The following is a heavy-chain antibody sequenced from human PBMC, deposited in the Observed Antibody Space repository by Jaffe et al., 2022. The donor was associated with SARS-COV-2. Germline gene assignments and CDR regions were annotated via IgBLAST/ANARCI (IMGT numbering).Heavy chain of an antibody. J-gene: IGHJ3*02. D-gene: IGHD3-22*01. V-gene: IGHV3-30*04. CDR1: GFTFSSYA. CDR3: AREVPSYDSSGYWARDAFDI. CDR2: ISYDGSNK. Sequence: QVQLVESGGGVVQPGRSLRLSCAASGFTFSSYAMHWVRQAPGKGLEWVAVISYDGSNKYYADSVKGRFTISRDNSKNTLYLQMNSLRAEDTAVYYCAREVPSYDSSGYWARDAFDIWGQGTMVTVSS.